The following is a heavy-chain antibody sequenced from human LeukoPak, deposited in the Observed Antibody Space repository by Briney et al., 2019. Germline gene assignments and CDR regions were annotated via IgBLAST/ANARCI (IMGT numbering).Heavy chain of an antibody. CDR2: ISNSGDST. D-gene: IGHD4-23*01. Sequence: GGSLRLSCSAFGFTFSSFSLYWVRQAPGRGLEYLSAISNSGDSTYYTDSVKGRFTISRDNSKNMLYLQLSSLRPDDTAVYFCVKGGYVGNPGYYWGQGTLVTVSS. CDR3: VKGGYVGNPGYY. J-gene: IGHJ4*02. CDR1: GFTFSSFS. V-gene: IGHV3-64D*09.